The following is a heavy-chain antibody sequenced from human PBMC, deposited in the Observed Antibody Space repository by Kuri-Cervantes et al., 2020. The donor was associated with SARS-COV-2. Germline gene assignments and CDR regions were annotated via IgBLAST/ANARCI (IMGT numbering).Heavy chain of an antibody. CDR1: GYTFTSYG. D-gene: IGHD3-22*01. J-gene: IGHJ5*02. Sequence: ASVKVSCKASGYTFTSYGISWVRQAPGQGLEWMGWISAYNGNTNYAQKLQGRVTMTTDTSTSTAYMELSSLRSEDTAVYYCARAKAARVVISSWFDPWGQGTLVTVSS. V-gene: IGHV1-18*01. CDR3: ARAKAARVVISSWFDP. CDR2: ISAYNGNT.